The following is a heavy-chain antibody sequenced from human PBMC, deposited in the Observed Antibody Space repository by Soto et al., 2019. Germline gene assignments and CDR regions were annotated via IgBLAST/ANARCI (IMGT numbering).Heavy chain of an antibody. CDR3: VRDDTAYSGFDS. CDR2: IKPDGSDE. J-gene: IGHJ5*01. D-gene: IGHD5-18*01. CDR1: GFTFNRHW. V-gene: IGHV3-7*01. Sequence: GGSLRLSCAASGFTFNRHWMNWVRQAPGKGLEGVANIKPDGSDENYVDSVKGRFTISRDNAKNSLYLQMNSLRAEDTAAYYCVRDDTAYSGFDSCGPGTLVTVSS.